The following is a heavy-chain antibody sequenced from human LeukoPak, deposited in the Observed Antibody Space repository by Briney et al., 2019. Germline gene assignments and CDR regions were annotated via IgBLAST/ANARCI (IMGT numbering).Heavy chain of an antibody. D-gene: IGHD6-13*01. V-gene: IGHV5-51*01. J-gene: IGHJ4*02. CDR2: IYPGDSDT. CDR3: ARKKTSAGPDFDY. CDR1: EYSFSSYW. Sequence: GESLKISCKGSEYSFSSYWIGWVRQMPGKGLEWMGIIYPGDSDTRYSPSFQGRVTISADKTISTAYLQWSSLEASDTAIYYCARKKTSAGPDFDYWGQGTLVTVSS.